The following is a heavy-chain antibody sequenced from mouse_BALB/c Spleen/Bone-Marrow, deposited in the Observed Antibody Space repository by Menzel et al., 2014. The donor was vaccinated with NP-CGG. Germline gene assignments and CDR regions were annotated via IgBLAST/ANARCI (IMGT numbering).Heavy chain of an antibody. J-gene: IGHJ4*01. CDR1: GYTFTSYW. CDR3: ARAKRYGEMDL. Sequence: QAQLKESGAELARGGASVKLSCKASGYTFTSYWMQWVKQRPGQGLEWIGAIYPGDGDTRFTQKFKGEATLTADKSSSTAYMQLSSLASEDSAVYYCARAKRYGEMDLWAQRTSRTVAS. CDR2: IYPGDGDT. V-gene: IGHV1-87*01. D-gene: IGHD2-14*01.